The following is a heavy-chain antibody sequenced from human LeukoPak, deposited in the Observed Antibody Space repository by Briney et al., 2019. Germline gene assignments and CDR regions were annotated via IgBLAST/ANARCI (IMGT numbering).Heavy chain of an antibody. D-gene: IGHD6-13*01. V-gene: IGHV3-7*01. Sequence: GGSLRLSCAASGFSLSAYWMTWVRQAPGKGLEWVANINRDGSQKNHVDSVKGRFTISRDNAKNSLYLQMNSLRAEDTAVYYCARAGAAAGHYFDYWGQGTLVTVSS. J-gene: IGHJ4*02. CDR2: INRDGSQK. CDR1: GFSLSAYW. CDR3: ARAGAAAGHYFDY.